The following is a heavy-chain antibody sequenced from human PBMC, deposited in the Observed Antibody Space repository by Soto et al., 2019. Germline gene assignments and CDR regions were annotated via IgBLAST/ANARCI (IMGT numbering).Heavy chain of an antibody. CDR1: GFTFSSFS. V-gene: IGHV3-48*01. J-gene: IGHJ4*02. CDR2: IRSTDTI. CDR3: ARDLNWVFDY. Sequence: GGSLRLSCAASGFTFSSFSMNWVRQAPGKGLEWLSYIRSTDTIYYADSVKGRFTISRDNAKNPLYLQMNSLRAEDTAVYYCARDLNWVFDYWGQGTLVTVSS. D-gene: IGHD1-1*01.